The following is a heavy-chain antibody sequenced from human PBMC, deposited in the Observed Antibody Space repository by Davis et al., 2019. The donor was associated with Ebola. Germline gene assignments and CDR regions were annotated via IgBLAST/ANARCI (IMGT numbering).Heavy chain of an antibody. CDR3: ARQGVHYYDSSGFV. CDR1: GYTFTSYV. J-gene: IGHJ4*02. V-gene: IGHV1-69*13. CDR2: IIPIFGTA. D-gene: IGHD3-22*01. Sequence: SVKVSCKASGYTFTSYVISWVRQAPGQGLEWMGGIIPIFGTANYAQKFQGRVTITADDSTSTAYMELSSLRFEDTAVYYSARQGVHYYDSSGFVWGQGTQVVVSA.